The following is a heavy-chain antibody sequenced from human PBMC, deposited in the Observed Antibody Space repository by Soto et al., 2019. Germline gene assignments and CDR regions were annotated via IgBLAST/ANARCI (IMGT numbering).Heavy chain of an antibody. CDR2: IYYSGST. CDR3: ARDQHDYGDYYWFDP. D-gene: IGHD4-17*01. Sequence: PSETQSLTCTVSGGSISSYYWSWIRHPPGKGLEWIGYIYYSGSTNYNPSLKSRVTISVDTSKNQFSLKLSSVTAADTAVYYCARDQHDYGDYYWFDPWGQGTLVTSP. V-gene: IGHV4-59*01. CDR1: GGSISSYY. J-gene: IGHJ5*02.